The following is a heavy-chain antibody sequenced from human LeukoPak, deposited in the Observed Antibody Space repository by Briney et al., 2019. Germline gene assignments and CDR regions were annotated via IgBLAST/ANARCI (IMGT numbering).Heavy chain of an antibody. V-gene: IGHV4-39*01. J-gene: IGHJ3*02. D-gene: IGHD6-19*01. CDR1: GGSISSSSYY. CDR2: IYYSGST. Sequence: SETLSLTCTVSGGSISSSSYYWGWIRQPPGKGLEGIGSIYYSGSTYYNPSLKSRVTISVDTSKNQFSLKLSSVTAADTAVYYCARRLDSSGWYGGAFDIWGQGTMVTVSS. CDR3: ARRLDSSGWYGGAFDI.